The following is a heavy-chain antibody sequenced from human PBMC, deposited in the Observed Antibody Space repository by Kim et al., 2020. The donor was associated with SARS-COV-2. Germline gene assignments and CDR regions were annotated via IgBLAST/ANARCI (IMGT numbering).Heavy chain of an antibody. Sequence: SETLSLTCTVSGGSVSNHNDYWTWILQPPGKGLEWVGFLYDSGTTNYNPSLKSRVTISVDKSKNQFSLKVTSVTAADTAVYYCVRGGASVGYDILTGYYDIWGQGTLVTVSS. D-gene: IGHD3-9*01. CDR2: LYDSGTT. V-gene: IGHV4-61*01. J-gene: IGHJ4*02. CDR1: GGSVSNHNDY. CDR3: VRGGASVGYDILTGYYDI.